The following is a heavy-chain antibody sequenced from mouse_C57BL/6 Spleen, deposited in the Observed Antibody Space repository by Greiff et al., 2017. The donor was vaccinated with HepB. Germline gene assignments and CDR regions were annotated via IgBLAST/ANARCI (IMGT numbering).Heavy chain of an antibody. D-gene: IGHD2-2*01. CDR1: GFNIKNTY. CDR3: AVGYDAESRYAMDY. V-gene: IGHV14-3*01. J-gene: IGHJ4*01. Sequence: EVQLQQSVAELVRPGASVKLSCTASGFNIKNTYMHWVKQRPEQGLEWIGRIDPANGNTKYAPKFQGKATITADTSSNTTYLQLSSLTSEDTAIYYGAVGYDAESRYAMDYWGQGTSVTVSS. CDR2: IDPANGNT.